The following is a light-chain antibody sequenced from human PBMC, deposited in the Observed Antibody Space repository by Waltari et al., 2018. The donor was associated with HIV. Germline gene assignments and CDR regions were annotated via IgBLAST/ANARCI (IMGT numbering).Light chain of an antibody. CDR3: AAWDDSLKGGA. J-gene: IGLJ1*01. Sequence: QSVLAQPPSASGTPGQRVTIPCFGSTSNIGGNTVSWYQQLPGTAPKLPIYSNNQRPSGVPDRFSGSTSGTSASLVISGLQSEDEADYYCAAWDDSLKGGAFGPGTKVTVL. V-gene: IGLV1-44*01. CDR1: TSNIGGNT. CDR2: SNN.